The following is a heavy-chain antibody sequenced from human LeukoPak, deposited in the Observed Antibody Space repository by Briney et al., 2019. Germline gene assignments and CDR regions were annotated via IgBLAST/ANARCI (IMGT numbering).Heavy chain of an antibody. D-gene: IGHD3-16*02. V-gene: IGHV1-69*05. Sequence: GASVKVSCKASGGTFSSYAISWVRQAPGQGLEWMGGIIPIFGTANYAQKFQGRVTITTDESTSTAYMELSSLRSEDTAVYYCAREPTPDGDYDYVWGSYRGHFDYWGQGTLVTVSS. J-gene: IGHJ4*02. CDR2: IIPIFGTA. CDR3: AREPTPDGDYDYVWGSYRGHFDY. CDR1: GGTFSSYA.